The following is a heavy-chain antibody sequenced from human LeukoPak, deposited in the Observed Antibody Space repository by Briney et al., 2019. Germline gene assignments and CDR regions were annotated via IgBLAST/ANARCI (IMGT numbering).Heavy chain of an antibody. CDR3: AKDFPCSGGSCYSSGFDY. CDR2: ISYDGSNK. Sequence: GGSLRLSCAASGFTFSSYGMHWVRQAPGKGLEWVAVISYDGSNKYYADSVKGRFTTSRDNSKNTLYLQMNSLRAEDTAVYYCAKDFPCSGGSCYSSGFDYWGQGTLVTVSS. CDR1: GFTFSSYG. J-gene: IGHJ4*02. V-gene: IGHV3-30*18. D-gene: IGHD2-15*01.